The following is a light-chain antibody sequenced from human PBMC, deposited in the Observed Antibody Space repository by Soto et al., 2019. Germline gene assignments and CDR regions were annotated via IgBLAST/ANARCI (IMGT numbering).Light chain of an antibody. CDR1: QSVSSSF. J-gene: IGKJ3*01. CDR3: QHRSSWPFT. Sequence: EIVLTQSPGTLSLSPGEGGTLSCRASQSVSSSFLAWYQQKPGQAPRLLIYGASSRATGIPDRFSGSGSGTDFTLTISRLEPEDFAVYYCQHRSSWPFTFGPGTKVDIK. CDR2: GAS. V-gene: IGKV3D-20*02.